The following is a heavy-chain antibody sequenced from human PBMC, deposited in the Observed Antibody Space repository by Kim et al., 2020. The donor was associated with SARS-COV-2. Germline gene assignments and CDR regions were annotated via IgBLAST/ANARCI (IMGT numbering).Heavy chain of an antibody. D-gene: IGHD6-19*01. V-gene: IGHV1-3*01. Sequence: ASVKVSCKPSGYTFATYAIHWVRQAPGQRLEFMGWINAGNGDTGSSQKFQGRVTLSRDSSARTVYMELSSLGSEDTAVYYCGRRGLGYGMDVWGQGTTVT. CDR1: GYTFATYA. J-gene: IGHJ6*02. CDR3: GRRGLGYGMDV. CDR2: INAGNGDT.